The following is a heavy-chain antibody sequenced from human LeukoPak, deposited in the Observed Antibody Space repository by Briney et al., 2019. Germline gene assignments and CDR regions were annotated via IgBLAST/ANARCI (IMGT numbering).Heavy chain of an antibody. CDR2: IKTDASEK. J-gene: IGHJ1*01. CDR3: ATYSTRNAREFQS. Sequence: GGSLRLSCETSGFIFSDCWMTWVRQAPGKGLEGVAHIKTDASEKYYADSVKGRFTISRDNAKMSLYLQMNSLRVEDTAVYYCATYSTRNAREFQSWGQGTLVTVSS. CDR1: GFIFSDCW. D-gene: IGHD4-11*01. V-gene: IGHV3-7*01.